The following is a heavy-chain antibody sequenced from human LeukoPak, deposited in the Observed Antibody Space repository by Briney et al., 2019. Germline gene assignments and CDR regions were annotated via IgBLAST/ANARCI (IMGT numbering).Heavy chain of an antibody. CDR3: AREDRGYSYGT. CDR2: IKQDGSEK. Sequence: GRSLRLSCAASGFTFSSYWMSWVRQAPGKGLEWVANIKQDGSEKYYVDSVKGRFTISRDNAKNSLYLQMNSLRAEDTAVYYCAREDRGYSYGTWGQGTLVTVSS. CDR1: GFTFSSYW. D-gene: IGHD5-18*01. J-gene: IGHJ5*02. V-gene: IGHV3-7*01.